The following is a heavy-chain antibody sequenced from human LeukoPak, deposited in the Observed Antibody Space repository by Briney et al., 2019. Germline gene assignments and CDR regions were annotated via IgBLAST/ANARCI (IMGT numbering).Heavy chain of an antibody. CDR1: GYTFTSYG. CDR3: ARGIDGDYPGWYFDL. J-gene: IGHJ2*01. D-gene: IGHD4-17*01. CDR2: ISAYNGNT. Sequence: ASVKVSCKASGYTFTSYGISWVRQAPGQGLEWMGWISAYNGNTNYAQKFQGRVTMTRDTSISTAYMELSRLRSDDTAVYYCARGIDGDYPGWYFDLWGRGTLVTVSS. V-gene: IGHV1-18*01.